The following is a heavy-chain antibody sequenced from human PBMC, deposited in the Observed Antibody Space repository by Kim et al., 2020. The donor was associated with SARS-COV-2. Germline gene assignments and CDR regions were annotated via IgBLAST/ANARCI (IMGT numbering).Heavy chain of an antibody. CDR3: ARGRGLLRYFDWLEERYGMDV. CDR2: INPNSGGT. V-gene: IGHV1-2*02. CDR1: GYTFTGYY. Sequence: ASVKVSCKASGYTFTGYYMHWVRQAPGQGLEWMGWINPNSGGTNYAQKFQGRVTMTRDTSISTAYMELSRLRSDDTAVYYCARGRGLLRYFDWLEERYGMDVWGQGTTVTVSS. D-gene: IGHD3-9*01. J-gene: IGHJ6*02.